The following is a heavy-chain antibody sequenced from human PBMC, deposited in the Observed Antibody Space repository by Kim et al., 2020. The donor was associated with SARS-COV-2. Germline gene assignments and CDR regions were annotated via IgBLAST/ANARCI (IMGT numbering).Heavy chain of an antibody. V-gene: IGHV4-34*01. J-gene: IGHJ3*02. CDR1: GGSFSGYY. CDR3: ARCCSGGSCLLMDAFDI. D-gene: IGHD2-15*01. CDR2: INHSGST. Sequence: SETLSLTCAVYGGSFSGYYWSWIRQPPGKGLEWIGEINHSGSTNYNPSLKSRVTISVDTSKNQFSLKLSSVTAADTAVYYCARCCSGGSCLLMDAFDIWGQGTMVTVSS.